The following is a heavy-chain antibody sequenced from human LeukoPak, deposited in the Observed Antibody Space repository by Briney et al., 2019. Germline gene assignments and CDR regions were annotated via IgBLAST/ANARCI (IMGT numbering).Heavy chain of an antibody. Sequence: GGSLRLSCAASGFTFTSYAMNWVRQAPGQGLEWMGWINTNTGNPTYAQGFTGRFVFSLDTSVSTAYLQISSLKAEDTAVYYCARDKYGEGRLGELPQSWGYYFDYWGQGTLVTVSS. CDR1: GFTFTSYA. J-gene: IGHJ4*02. CDR3: ARDKYGEGRLGELPQSWGYYFDY. V-gene: IGHV7-4-1*02. CDR2: INTNTGNP. D-gene: IGHD3-16*01.